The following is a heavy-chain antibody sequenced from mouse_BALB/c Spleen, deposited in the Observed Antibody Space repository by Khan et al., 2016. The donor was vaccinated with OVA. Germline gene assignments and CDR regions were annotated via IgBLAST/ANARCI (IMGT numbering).Heavy chain of an antibody. J-gene: IGHJ3*01. CDR1: GYTFADSG. V-gene: IGHV1S137*01. D-gene: IGHD2-3*01. CDR2: ISTYYGNI. Sequence: QVQLQQSGPEPVRPGASVKISCKGSGYTFADSGMHWVRQSHAKSLEWIGVISTYYGNIKYNQKFEGRAKLTVDKSSSTAYTELARLTSEDSAVYFCTRDGISEFAYWGQGTLVTVSA. CDR3: TRDGISEFAY.